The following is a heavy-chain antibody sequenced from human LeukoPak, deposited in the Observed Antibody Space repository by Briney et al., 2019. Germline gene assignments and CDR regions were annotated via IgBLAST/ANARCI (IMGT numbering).Heavy chain of an antibody. Sequence: GGSLRLSCAASGSSFSSYWMSWVRQAPGKGLEWVANIKQDGSDKYYVDSVKGRFTVSRDNAKNSLYLQMSSLRAEDTAVYYCARDILGTIGTSDYWGQGTLVTVSS. J-gene: IGHJ4*02. V-gene: IGHV3-7*01. CDR1: GSSFSSYW. CDR3: ARDILGTIGTSDY. D-gene: IGHD1-1*01. CDR2: IKQDGSDK.